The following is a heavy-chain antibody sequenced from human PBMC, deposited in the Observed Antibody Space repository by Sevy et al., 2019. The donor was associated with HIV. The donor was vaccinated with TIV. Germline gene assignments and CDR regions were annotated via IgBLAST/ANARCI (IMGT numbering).Heavy chain of an antibody. V-gene: IGHV3-23*01. Sequence: GGSLRLSCTASGFTFSNYAMNWVRQAPGKGLEWVSGISGSGSCSGTYYADSVKGRFTVSRDNSKNTLYLQMNSLRAEDTAVYYCAKDIVILVGDAFDIWGQGTMVTVSS. CDR1: GFTFSNYA. CDR2: ISGSGSCSGT. J-gene: IGHJ3*02. CDR3: AKDIVILVGDAFDI. D-gene: IGHD3-22*01.